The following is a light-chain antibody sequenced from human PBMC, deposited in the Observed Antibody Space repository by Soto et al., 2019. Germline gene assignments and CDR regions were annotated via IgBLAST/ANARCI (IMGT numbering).Light chain of an antibody. CDR3: CSYAGTYKGV. Sequence: QSALTQPRSVSGSPGQSVSISCTGTSSDVGRYSYVSWYQQHPGKAPKLMIYDVSERPSGVPDRFSGSKSGNTASLTISGLQAEDEADYYCCSYAGTYKGVLGTGTKVT. J-gene: IGLJ1*01. CDR2: DVS. CDR1: SSDVGRYSY. V-gene: IGLV2-11*01.